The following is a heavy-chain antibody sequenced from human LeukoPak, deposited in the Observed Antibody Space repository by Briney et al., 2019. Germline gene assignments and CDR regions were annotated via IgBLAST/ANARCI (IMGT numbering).Heavy chain of an antibody. V-gene: IGHV3-11*01. CDR3: ARVGDLAGTTYYFDY. CDR2: ISSSGSTI. J-gene: IGHJ4*02. CDR1: AFIFNNAW. Sequence: GGSLRLSCATSAFIFNNAWMSWIRQAPGKGLEWVSYISSSGSTIYYADSVKGRFTISRDNAKNSLYLQMNSLRAEDTAVYYCARVGDLAGTTYYFDYWGQGTLVTVSS. D-gene: IGHD6-19*01.